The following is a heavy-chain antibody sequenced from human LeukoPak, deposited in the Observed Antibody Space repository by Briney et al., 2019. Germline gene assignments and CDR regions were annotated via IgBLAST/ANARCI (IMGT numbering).Heavy chain of an antibody. CDR3: AKDMVRGVIHYGMDV. Sequence: PGGSLRLSCAASGFTFSSYGMHWVRQAPGKGLEWVAVMSYDGSNKYYADSVKGRFTISRDNSKNTLYLQMNSLRAEDTAVYYCAKDMVRGVIHYGMDVWGQGTTVTVSS. J-gene: IGHJ6*02. CDR2: MSYDGSNK. CDR1: GFTFSSYG. V-gene: IGHV3-30*18. D-gene: IGHD3-10*01.